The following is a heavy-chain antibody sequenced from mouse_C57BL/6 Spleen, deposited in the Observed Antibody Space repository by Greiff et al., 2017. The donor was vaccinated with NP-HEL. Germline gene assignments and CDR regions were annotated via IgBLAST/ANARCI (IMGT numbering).Heavy chain of an antibody. Sequence: VQLQQSGPVLVKPGASVKMSCKASGYTFTDYYMNWVKQSHGKSLEWIGVINPYNGGTSYNQKFKGKATLTVDKSSSTAYMELNSLTSEDSAVYYCARGAPYYIDAMDYWGQGTSVTVSS. CDR2: INPYNGGT. CDR1: GYTFTDYY. CDR3: ARGAPYYIDAMDY. D-gene: IGHD2-12*01. V-gene: IGHV1-19*01. J-gene: IGHJ4*01.